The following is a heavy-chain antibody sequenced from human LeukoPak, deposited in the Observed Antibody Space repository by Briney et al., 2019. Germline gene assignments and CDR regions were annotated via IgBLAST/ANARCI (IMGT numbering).Heavy chain of an antibody. CDR3: ARGAQWLDVDYYGMDV. D-gene: IGHD6-19*01. V-gene: IGHV3-11*01. J-gene: IGHJ6*02. CDR1: GFTFSDYY. Sequence: GGSLRLSCAAPGFTFSDYYMSWIRQAPGKGLEWVSYISSSGSTIYYADSVKGRFTISRDNAKNSLYLQMTSPRAEDTAVYYCARGAQWLDVDYYGMDVWGQGTTVTVSS. CDR2: ISSSGSTI.